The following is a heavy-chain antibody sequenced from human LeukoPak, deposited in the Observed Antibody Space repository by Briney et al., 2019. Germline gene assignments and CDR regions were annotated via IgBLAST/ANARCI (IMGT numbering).Heavy chain of an antibody. CDR3: ARENYYDSSGYLFDY. Sequence: SETLSLTCTVSGGSISSGSYYWSWIRQPAGKGLEWIGRIYTSGSTNYNPSLKSRVTISVDTFKNQFSLKLSSVTAADTAVYYCARENYYDSSGYLFDYWGQGTLVTVSS. CDR1: GGSISSGSYY. V-gene: IGHV4-61*02. CDR2: IYTSGST. J-gene: IGHJ4*02. D-gene: IGHD3-22*01.